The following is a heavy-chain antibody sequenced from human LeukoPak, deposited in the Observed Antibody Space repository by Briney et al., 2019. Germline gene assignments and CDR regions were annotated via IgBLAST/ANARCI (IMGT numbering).Heavy chain of an antibody. V-gene: IGHV1-2*02. J-gene: IGHJ4*02. Sequence: ASVKVSCKASGYTFTGYYMHWGRQAPGQGLEWMGWINPNSGGTNYAQKFQGRVTMTRDTSISTAYMELSRLRSEDTAVYYCAAARGGALDYFDYWGQGTLVTVSS. CDR2: INPNSGGT. D-gene: IGHD1-26*01. CDR3: AAARGGALDYFDY. CDR1: GYTFTGYY.